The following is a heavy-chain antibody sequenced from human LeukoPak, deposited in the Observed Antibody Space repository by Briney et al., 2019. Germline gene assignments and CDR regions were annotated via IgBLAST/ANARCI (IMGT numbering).Heavy chain of an antibody. V-gene: IGHV4-38-2*01. CDR3: ARVGLYGTYYFDY. CDR2: IYHSGST. J-gene: IGHJ4*02. Sequence: TSETLSLTCAVSGYSISSGYYWGWIRQPPGKGLEWIGYIYHSGSTYYNPSLKSRVTISVDRSKNQFSLKLSSVTAADTAVYYCARVGLYGTYYFDYWGQGTLVTVSS. CDR1: GYSISSGYY. D-gene: IGHD4-17*01.